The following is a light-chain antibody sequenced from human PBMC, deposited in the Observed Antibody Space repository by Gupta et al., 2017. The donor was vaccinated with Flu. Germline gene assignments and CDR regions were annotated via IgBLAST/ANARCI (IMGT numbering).Light chain of an antibody. CDR3: MQALQTPFT. J-gene: IGKJ3*01. CDR2: LGS. V-gene: IGKV2-28*01. CDR1: QSLLHSNGYKY. Sequence: DIVMTQSPLSLPVTPVEPASISCRSSQSLLHSNGYKYLDWYLQKPGQSPQLLIYLGSNRASGVPDRFSGSGSGTDFTLKISRVEAEDVGVYYCMQALQTPFTFGPGTKVDLK.